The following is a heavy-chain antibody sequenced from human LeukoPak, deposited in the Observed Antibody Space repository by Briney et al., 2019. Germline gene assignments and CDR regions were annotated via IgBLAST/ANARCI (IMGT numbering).Heavy chain of an antibody. D-gene: IGHD2/OR15-2a*01. J-gene: IGHJ4*02. CDR2: IHPSSGAT. CDR1: GYTFIAYH. CDR3: ARDLPFED. V-gene: IGHV1-2*06. Sequence: ASVKVSRKASGYTFIAYHMHWVRQAPGQGLEWMGRIHPSSGATNYAQRFQGRVTLTRDTSINTAYMELSGLTSDDTAVYYCARDLPFEDWGQGTLVTVSS.